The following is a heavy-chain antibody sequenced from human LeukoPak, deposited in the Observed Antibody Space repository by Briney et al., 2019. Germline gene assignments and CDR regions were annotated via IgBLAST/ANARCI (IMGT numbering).Heavy chain of an antibody. CDR2: FSVSDGIT. CDR1: GFTFSSYA. Sequence: GGSLRLSCAASGFTFSSYAMSWVRQAPGKGLEWVSGFSVSDGITYYADSVKGRFTISRDNSKNTLYLQMNSLRAEDTAVYYCARVFIGDYGDYQFDYWGQGTLVTVSS. V-gene: IGHV3-23*01. J-gene: IGHJ4*02. CDR3: ARVFIGDYGDYQFDY. D-gene: IGHD4-17*01.